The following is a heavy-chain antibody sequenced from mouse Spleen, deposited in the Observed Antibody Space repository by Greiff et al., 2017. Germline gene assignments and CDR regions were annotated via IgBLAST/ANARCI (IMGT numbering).Heavy chain of an antibody. V-gene: IGHV2-6*02. CDR3: ARGLTTVVPYYYAMDY. D-gene: IGHD1-1*01. CDR1: GFSLTSYG. Sequence: VKLVESGPGLVAPSQSLSITCTVSGFSLTSYGVHWVRQPPGKGLEWLVVIWSDGSTTYNSALKSRLSISKDNSKSQVFLKMNSLQTDDTAMYYCARGLTTVVPYYYAMDYWGQGTSVTVSS. CDR2: IWSDGST. J-gene: IGHJ4*01.